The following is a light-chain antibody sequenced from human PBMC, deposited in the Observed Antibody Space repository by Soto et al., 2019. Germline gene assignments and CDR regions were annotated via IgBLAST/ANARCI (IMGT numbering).Light chain of an antibody. CDR3: SSYTSSSTYV. CDR1: SSDVGGYNY. Sequence: QSFLTQPASVSGPPGQSITISCTGTSSDVGGYNYVSWFQQHPGKAPQLIIYEVSNRPSGFSNRFSGSKSGNTAALSISGLQAEDEADYYCSSYTSSSTYVFGTGTKATV. V-gene: IGLV2-14*01. CDR2: EVS. J-gene: IGLJ1*01.